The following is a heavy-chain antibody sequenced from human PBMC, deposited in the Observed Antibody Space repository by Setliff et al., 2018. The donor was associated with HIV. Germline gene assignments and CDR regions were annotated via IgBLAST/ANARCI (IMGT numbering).Heavy chain of an antibody. Sequence: SSETLSLTCAVFGGSFSGYYWSWIRQPPGKGLEWIGEINQSGSTDDNPSLKSRVTISVDTSKNQFSLKVNSVTAADTAVYYCARGARLLAGYSDRWDYYYMAVWGKGTTVTVSS. CDR1: GGSFSGYY. CDR2: INQSGST. D-gene: IGHD6-13*01. J-gene: IGHJ6*03. CDR3: ARGARLLAGYSDRWDYYYMAV. V-gene: IGHV4-34*01.